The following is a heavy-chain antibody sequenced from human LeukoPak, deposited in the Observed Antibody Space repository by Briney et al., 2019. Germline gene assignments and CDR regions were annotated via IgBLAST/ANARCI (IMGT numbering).Heavy chain of an antibody. D-gene: IGHD1-26*01. J-gene: IGHJ1*01. CDR1: GFTFNSYS. CDR3: VRDSWSYYGYYFLL. V-gene: IGHV3-21*01. CDR2: ISSSSSHM. Sequence: GGSLRLSCAASGFTFNSYSMYWVRQAPGKGLEWVSSISSSSSHMFYADSVKGRFSISRDNANNSLFLQMNSLRAEDTAVYYCVRDSWSYYGYYFLLWGQGTMVTVSS.